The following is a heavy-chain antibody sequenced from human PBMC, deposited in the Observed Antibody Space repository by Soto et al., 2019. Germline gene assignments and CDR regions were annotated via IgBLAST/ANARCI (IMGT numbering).Heavy chain of an antibody. J-gene: IGHJ4*02. CDR2: INYSGNT. Sequence: QVQLQQWGAGLLKPSETLSLTCAVYGGSLSGYYWSWIRQPPGKALEWIGEINYSGNTNYNPSLTSRVTISVDTSQTQLFLNLSSVTAADTAMYYCARHHVRGRTIAGAAEFWGQGTLVTVSS. D-gene: IGHD1-26*01. CDR1: GGSLSGYY. CDR3: ARHHVRGRTIAGAAEF. V-gene: IGHV4-34*01.